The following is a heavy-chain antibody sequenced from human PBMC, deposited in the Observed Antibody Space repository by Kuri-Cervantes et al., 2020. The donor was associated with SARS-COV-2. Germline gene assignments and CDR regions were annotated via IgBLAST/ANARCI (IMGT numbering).Heavy chain of an antibody. D-gene: IGHD3-3*01. Sequence: GGSLRFSCVGSGFTFSSFTMNWVRQAPGKGLEWVSSISGSSGYIYYTDSVKGRFTISRDNARKSLFLQMNSLRAEDTAVYYCARAPPGRSEYYIMDIDFGGQGTQVTVSS. CDR2: ISGSSGYI. CDR1: GFTFSSFT. V-gene: IGHV3-21*01. J-gene: IGHJ4*02. CDR3: ARAPPGRSEYYIMDIDF.